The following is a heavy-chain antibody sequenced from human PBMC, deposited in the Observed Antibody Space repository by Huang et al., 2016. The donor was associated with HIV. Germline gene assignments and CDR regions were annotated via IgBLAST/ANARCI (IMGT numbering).Heavy chain of an antibody. CDR2: INPSGGST. D-gene: IGHD6-19*01. J-gene: IGHJ3*01. CDR1: GYTFTSNH. V-gene: IGHV1-46*01. Sequence: QVQLVQSGAEVKKPGASVRISCKASGYTFTSNHINWVRQAPGQGLELMWKINPSGGSTDYAQKFQDRITMTRDRSTSTVYLELRSLTSDDTAIYYCARVGSGWSLLGDALDFWGRGTMVTVSS. CDR3: ARVGSGWSLLGDALDF.